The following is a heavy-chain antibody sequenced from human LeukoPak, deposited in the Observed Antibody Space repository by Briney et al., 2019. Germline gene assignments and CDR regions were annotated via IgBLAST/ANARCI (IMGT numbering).Heavy chain of an antibody. CDR3: ARRYCTSANCHHFDY. D-gene: IGHD4/OR15-4a*01. Sequence: PGGSLRLFCAASGFTFSDYYMSWIRQAPGKALEWVSYISSTCSGIYYADSVQDRFTISRDNAKNSLFLQMISRRADDTAVYYCARRYCTSANCHHFDYWGQGTLVTVSS. CDR1: GFTFSDYY. J-gene: IGHJ4*02. CDR2: ISSTCSGI. V-gene: IGHV3-11*01.